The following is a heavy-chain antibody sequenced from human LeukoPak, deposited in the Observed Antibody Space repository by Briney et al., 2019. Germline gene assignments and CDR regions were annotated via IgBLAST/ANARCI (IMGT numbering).Heavy chain of an antibody. CDR1: GFTFSSYA. CDR2: ISGSGGST. CDR3: AKDPRGSQSLFDY. J-gene: IGHJ4*02. V-gene: IGHV3-23*01. D-gene: IGHD1-26*01. Sequence: GGSLRLSCAASGFTFSSYAMSWVRQAPGKGLEWVSAISGSGGSTYYADSVKGRSTISRDNSKNTLYLQMNSLGAEDTAVYYCAKDPRGSQSLFDYWGQGTLVTVSS.